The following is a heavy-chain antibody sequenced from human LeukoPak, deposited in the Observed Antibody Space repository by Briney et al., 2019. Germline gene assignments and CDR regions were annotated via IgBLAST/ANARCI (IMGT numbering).Heavy chain of an antibody. D-gene: IGHD6-19*01. CDR3: ARGRGWGILDS. CDR2: MTPNSEKR. Sequence: ASVKVSCKTSGYPFTSYGIHWVRQAAGHGLEWMSWMTPNSEKRAYAQKFQGRDTMTTDTSIDTAYMELSSLTFDDTAIYYCARGRGWGILDSWGQGHLVTVSS. V-gene: IGHV1-8*01. CDR1: GYPFTSYG. J-gene: IGHJ4*02.